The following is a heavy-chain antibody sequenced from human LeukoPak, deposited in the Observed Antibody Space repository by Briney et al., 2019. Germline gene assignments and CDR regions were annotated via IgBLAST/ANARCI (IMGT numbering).Heavy chain of an antibody. CDR2: IYHSGTS. V-gene: IGHV4-38-2*02. Sequence: PSETLSLTCSVSGYFISSGYYWGWIRQPPGKGLEWIGSIYHSGTSYYNPSLKSRVTISVDTSKNQFSLKLSSVTAADTAVYYCARVNTPSVSRLYNWFDPWGQGTLVIVSS. D-gene: IGHD2-15*01. CDR3: ARVNTPSVSRLYNWFDP. CDR1: GYFISSGYY. J-gene: IGHJ5*02.